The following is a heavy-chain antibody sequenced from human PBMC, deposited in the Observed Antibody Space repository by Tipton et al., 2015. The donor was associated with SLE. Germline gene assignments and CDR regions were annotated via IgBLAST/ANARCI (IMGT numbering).Heavy chain of an antibody. CDR2: IYHSGST. J-gene: IGHJ5*02. Sequence: TLSLTCTVSGGSISTSNWWSWVRQPPGKGLEWIGEIYHSGSTNYNPSLKSRVTISVDTSKNQFSLKLSSVTAADTAVYYCARRELRGLFDPWGQGTLVIVFS. V-gene: IGHV4-4*02. CDR3: ARRELRGLFDP. D-gene: IGHD1-7*01. CDR1: GGSISTSNW.